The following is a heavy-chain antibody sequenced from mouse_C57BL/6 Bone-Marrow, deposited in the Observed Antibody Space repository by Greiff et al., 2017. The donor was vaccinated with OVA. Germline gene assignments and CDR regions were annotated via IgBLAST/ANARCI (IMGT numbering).Heavy chain of an antibody. CDR1: GFTFTSYG. Sequence: VKLLQPGADLVKPGGSLKLSCAASGFTFTSYGMSWVRQTPDQRLEWIATISTCDSYTYYPDSVKGRSTISRDNAKNTLYLQMSSLKSADTAMYYCANPFAYWGQGTLVTVSA. CDR2: ISTCDSYT. CDR3: ANPFAY. J-gene: IGHJ3*01. V-gene: IGHV5-6*01.